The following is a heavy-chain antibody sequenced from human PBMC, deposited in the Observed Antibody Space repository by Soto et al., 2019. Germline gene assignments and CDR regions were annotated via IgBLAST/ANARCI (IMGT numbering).Heavy chain of an antibody. J-gene: IGHJ4*02. D-gene: IGHD2-2*02. Sequence: XESLRLSCAASGIAVNTHAMHWVRHAPGKGLEWVAVISYGGANKYYADSVRGRFTISRDNSENTLFLQMSSLRPEDTAVYYCARGPRSCSSTSCYTIDYWGQGTPVTVSS. CDR2: ISYGGANK. CDR3: ARGPRSCSSTSCYTIDY. CDR1: GIAVNTHA. V-gene: IGHV3-30*03.